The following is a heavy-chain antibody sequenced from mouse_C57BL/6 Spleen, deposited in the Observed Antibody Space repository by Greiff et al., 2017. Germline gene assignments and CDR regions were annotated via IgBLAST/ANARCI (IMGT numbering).Heavy chain of an antibody. CDR1: GYSFTGYY. D-gene: IGHD2-2*01. CDR2: INPSTGGT. V-gene: IGHV1-42*01. Sequence: VQLKESGPELVKPGASVKISCKASGYSFTGYYMNWVKQSPEKSLEWIGEINPSTGGTTYNQKFKAKATLTVDKSSSTAYMQLKSLTSEDSAVYYCARTGLRGVDYWGQGTTLTVSS. CDR3: ARTGLRGVDY. J-gene: IGHJ2*01.